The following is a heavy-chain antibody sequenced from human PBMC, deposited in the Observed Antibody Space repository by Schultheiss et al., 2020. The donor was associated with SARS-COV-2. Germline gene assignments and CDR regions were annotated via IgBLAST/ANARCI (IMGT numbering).Heavy chain of an antibody. J-gene: IGHJ4*02. CDR1: GGSISSYY. CDR2: IYYSGGT. Sequence: SQTLSLTCTVSGGSISSYYWSWIRQPPGKGLEWIGYIYYSGGTNYNPSLKSRVTISVDTSKNQFSLKLSSVTAADTAVYFCARVRGSSEFDYWGRGTLVTVSS. CDR3: ARVRGSSEFDY. V-gene: IGHV4-59*08. D-gene: IGHD1-26*01.